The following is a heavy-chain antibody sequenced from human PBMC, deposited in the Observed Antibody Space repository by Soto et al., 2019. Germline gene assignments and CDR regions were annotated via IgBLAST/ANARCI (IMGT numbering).Heavy chain of an antibody. J-gene: IGHJ6*02. Sequence: QVQLQESGPGLLKPSETLSLTCNVSGGSIGSKTSCWGWIRHPPGKGLEWIATFYYSEYTYYNPSLKSRVTLFVDASKKQFSLKLSSVTAADTAVYYCVKLAGYCSGGRCTGDYAMAVWGQGTTATVSS. V-gene: IGHV4-39*01. CDR2: FYYSEYT. CDR1: GGSIGSKTSC. CDR3: VKLAGYCSGGRCTGDYAMAV. D-gene: IGHD2-15*01.